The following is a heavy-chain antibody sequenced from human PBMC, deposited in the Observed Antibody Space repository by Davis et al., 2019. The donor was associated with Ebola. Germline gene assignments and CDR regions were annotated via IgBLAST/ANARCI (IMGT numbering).Heavy chain of an antibody. CDR2: INPNSGDT. CDR3: ARGGVAYSDLDY. Sequence: AASVKVSCKASGYSFTGYYMHWVRQAPGQGLEWMGRINPNSGDTNYAQKFQGRVTMTRDTSINTAYMELSRLRSDDTAVYFCARGGVAYSDLDYWGQGTLVAVSS. V-gene: IGHV1-2*06. J-gene: IGHJ4*02. D-gene: IGHD2-21*01. CDR1: GYSFTGYY.